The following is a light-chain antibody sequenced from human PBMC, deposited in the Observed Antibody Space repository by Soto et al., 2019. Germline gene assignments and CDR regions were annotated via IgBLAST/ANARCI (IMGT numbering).Light chain of an antibody. V-gene: IGLV2-14*03. CDR1: SSDVGNYNY. CDR3: TSYTPSSTYF. Sequence: QSALTQPASVSGSPGQSITISCTGTSSDVGNYNYVSWYRQYPGKAPKLMIYAVSRRPSGVSNRFSGSKSGNTASLTISGLEAEDEADYYCTSYTPSSTYFFGTGTKLTVL. CDR2: AVS. J-gene: IGLJ1*01.